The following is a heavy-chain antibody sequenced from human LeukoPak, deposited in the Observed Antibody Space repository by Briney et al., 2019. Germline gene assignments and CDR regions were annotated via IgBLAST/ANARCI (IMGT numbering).Heavy chain of an antibody. V-gene: IGHV1-18*01. D-gene: IGHD3-10*01. J-gene: IGHJ6*03. Sequence: ASVKVSCKAVGYTFNFYGISWVRQAPGQGLEWVGWISGYDGNTKYAQNFQGRVTMTTNTSTSTAYLELTRLRSEDTAVYYCAATYGSGSYYMHYYYYMDVWGKGTTVTVSS. CDR3: AATYGSGSYYMHYYYYMDV. CDR1: GYTFNFYG. CDR2: ISGYDGNT.